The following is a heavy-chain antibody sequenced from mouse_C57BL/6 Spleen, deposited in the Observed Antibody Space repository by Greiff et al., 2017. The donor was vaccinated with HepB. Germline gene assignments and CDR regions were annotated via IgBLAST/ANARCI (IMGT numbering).Heavy chain of an antibody. CDR1: GYTFTSYW. V-gene: IGHV1-55*01. CDR3: AISKDFYY. CDR2: IYPGSGST. J-gene: IGHJ2*01. Sequence: QVQLQQPGAELVKPGASVKMSCKASGYTFTSYWITWVKQRPGQGLEWIGDIYPGSGSTNYNEKFKRKTTLTVDTYSSTAYMQLSSLISEDSAVYYCAISKDFYYWGQGTTLTVSS.